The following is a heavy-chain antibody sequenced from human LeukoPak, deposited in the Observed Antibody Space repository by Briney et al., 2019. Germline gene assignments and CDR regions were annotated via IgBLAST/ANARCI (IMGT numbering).Heavy chain of an antibody. J-gene: IGHJ3*01. CDR3: ARDIVSAMAVYDAFDV. CDR2: INPSGGST. V-gene: IGHV1-46*01. Sequence: ASVKVSCTASGYTFTSYYMHWVRQAPGQGLEWMGIINPSGGSTSYAQKFQGRVTMTRDTSTSTAYMELSSLRSEDTAVYYCARDIVSAMAVYDAFDVWGQGTMVTVSS. D-gene: IGHD5/OR15-5a*01. CDR1: GYTFTSYY.